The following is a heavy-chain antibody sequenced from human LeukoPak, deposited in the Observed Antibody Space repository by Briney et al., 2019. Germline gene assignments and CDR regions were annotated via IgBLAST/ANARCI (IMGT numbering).Heavy chain of an antibody. V-gene: IGHV4-31*03. CDR2: IYYSGST. J-gene: IGHJ4*02. D-gene: IGHD4-17*01. Sequence: PSETLSLTCTASGGSISSGGYYWSWIRQHPGKGLEWIGYIYYSGSTYYNPSLKSRVTISVDTSKNQFSLKLSSVTAADTAVYYCASISIDYGDSGDFDYWGQGTLVTVSS. CDR1: GGSISSGGYY. CDR3: ASISIDYGDSGDFDY.